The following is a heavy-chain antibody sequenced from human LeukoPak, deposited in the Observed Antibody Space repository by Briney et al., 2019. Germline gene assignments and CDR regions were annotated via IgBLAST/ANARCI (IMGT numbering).Heavy chain of an antibody. V-gene: IGHV4-30-4*08. J-gene: IGHJ6*03. Sequence: PSETLSLTCTVSGGSISSGDYYWSWIRQPPGKGLEWIGYIYYSGSTYYNPSLKSRVTISVDTSKNQFSLKLSSVTAADTAVYYCARRLWSGLYYYYMDVWGKGTTVTVSS. CDR1: GGSISSGDYY. CDR3: ARRLWSGLYYYYMDV. D-gene: IGHD3-3*01. CDR2: IYYSGST.